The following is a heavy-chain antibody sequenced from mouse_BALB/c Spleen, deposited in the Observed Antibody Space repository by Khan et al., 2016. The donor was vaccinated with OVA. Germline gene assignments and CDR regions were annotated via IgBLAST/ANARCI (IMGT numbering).Heavy chain of an antibody. J-gene: IGHJ3*01. CDR2: IYPGDGDT. V-gene: IGHV1-82*01. CDR1: GYAFSSSW. Sequence: QVQLQQSGPELVKPGASVKISCKASGYAFSSSWMNWVKQRPGQGLEWIGRIYPGDGDTNYNGKFKGKATLTADKSSSTAYMQLSSLTSVDSAVYVCARSDGNSWFAYWGQGTLVTVSA. CDR3: ARSDGNSWFAY. D-gene: IGHD2-1*01.